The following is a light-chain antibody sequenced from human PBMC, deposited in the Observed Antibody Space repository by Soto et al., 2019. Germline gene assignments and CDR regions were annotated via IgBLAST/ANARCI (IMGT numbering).Light chain of an antibody. V-gene: IGLV8-61*01. CDR3: VLYMGSGVGV. CDR2: STN. J-gene: IGLJ3*02. CDR1: SASVSTSYY. Sequence: QTVVTQEPSFSVSPGGTVTLTCGLSSASVSTSYYPSWYQQTPGQAPRTLIYSTNTRSSGVPDRFSGSILGNKAALTITGAQADDESDYYCVLYMGSGVGVFGGGTKLTV.